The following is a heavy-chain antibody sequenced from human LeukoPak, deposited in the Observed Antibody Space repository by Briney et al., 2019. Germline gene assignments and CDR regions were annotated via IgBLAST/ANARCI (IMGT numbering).Heavy chain of an antibody. J-gene: IGHJ4*02. D-gene: IGHD3-16*01. V-gene: IGHV4-34*01. CDR3: ARGGGPPAYHFDF. CDR2: INHGGTP. CDR1: GGPFSGFY. Sequence: SETLSLTCAVYGGPFSGFYWSWIRQPPGKGLEWIGEINHGGTPNYNTSLKGRVTISVDTSKNQFSLRLTSWPAVDTAVYYCARGGGPPAYHFDFWGQGIQVTVCS.